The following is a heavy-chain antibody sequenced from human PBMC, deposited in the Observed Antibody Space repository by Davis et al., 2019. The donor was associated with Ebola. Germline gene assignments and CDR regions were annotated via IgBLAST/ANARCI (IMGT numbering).Heavy chain of an antibody. CDR2: ISGSGGST. J-gene: IGHJ6*02. V-gene: IGHV3-23*01. CDR3: AKGGPGCSGGSCYSHNYYYGMDV. D-gene: IGHD2-15*01. Sequence: GGSLRLSCAASGFTFSSYSMNWVRQAPGKGLEWVSAISGSGGSTYYADSVKGRFTISRDNSKNTLYLQMNSLRAEDTAVYYCAKGGPGCSGGSCYSHNYYYGMDVWGQGTTVTVSS. CDR1: GFTFSSYS.